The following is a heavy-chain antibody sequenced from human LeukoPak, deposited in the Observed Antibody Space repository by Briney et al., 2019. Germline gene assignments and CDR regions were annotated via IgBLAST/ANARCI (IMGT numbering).Heavy chain of an antibody. CDR2: IIPIFGTA. D-gene: IGHD3-10*01. CDR1: GGTFSSYA. V-gene: IGHV1-69*13. J-gene: IGHJ6*02. Sequence: SVKVSCKASGGTFSSYAISWVRQAPGQGLEWMGGIIPIFGTANYAQKFQGRVTITADESTSTAYMELSSLRSEDTAVYYCARKSPMVRGVIEYHYYGMDVWGQGTTVTVSS. CDR3: ARKSPMVRGVIEYHYYGMDV.